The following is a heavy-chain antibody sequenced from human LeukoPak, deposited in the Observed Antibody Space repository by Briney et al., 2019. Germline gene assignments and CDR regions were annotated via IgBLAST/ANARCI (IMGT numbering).Heavy chain of an antibody. J-gene: IGHJ5*02. CDR3: ARHVRKRGIAVAGTPGWFDP. D-gene: IGHD6-19*01. V-gene: IGHV4-34*01. CDR2: INHSGST. Sequence: SETLSLTCAVYGGSFSGYYWSWIRQPPGKGLEWIGEINHSGSTNYNPSLKSRVTISVDTSKNQFSLKLSSVTAADAAVYYCARHVRKRGIAVAGTPGWFDPWGQGTLVTVSS. CDR1: GGSFSGYY.